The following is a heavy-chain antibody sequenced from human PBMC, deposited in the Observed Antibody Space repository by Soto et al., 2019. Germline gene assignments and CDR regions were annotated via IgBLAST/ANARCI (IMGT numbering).Heavy chain of an antibody. V-gene: IGHV4-59*01. CDR2: IYYSGST. CDR3: AREVNDFWVDV. Sequence: SETLSLTCTVSGGSISSYYWSWIRQPPGKGLEWIGYIYYSGSTNYNPSLKSRVTISVDTSKNQFSLKLSSVTAADTAVYYCAREVNDFWVDVWGQGTTVTVSS. J-gene: IGHJ6*02. CDR1: GGSISSYY. D-gene: IGHD3-3*01.